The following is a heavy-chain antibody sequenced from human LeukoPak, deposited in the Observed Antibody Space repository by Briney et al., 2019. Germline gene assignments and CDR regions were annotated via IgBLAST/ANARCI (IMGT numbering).Heavy chain of an antibody. CDR3: ARVVGRNWFDP. Sequence: TGGSLRLSCAASGFTFDDYGMSWVRQTPGKGLEWVSGINWNGGSTGYADSVKGRFTISRDNAKNSLYLQMNSLRAEDTALYYCARVVGRNWFDPWGQGTLVTVSS. D-gene: IGHD2-2*01. V-gene: IGHV3-20*04. CDR1: GFTFDDYG. J-gene: IGHJ5*02. CDR2: INWNGGST.